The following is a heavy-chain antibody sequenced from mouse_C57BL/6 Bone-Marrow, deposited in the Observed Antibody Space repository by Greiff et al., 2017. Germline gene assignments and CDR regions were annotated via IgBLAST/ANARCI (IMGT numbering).Heavy chain of an antibody. Sequence: QVQLQQSGAELARPGASVKLSCKASGYTFTSYGISWVKQRTGQGLEWIGEIYPRSGNTYYNEKFKGKATLTADKSSSTEYMELRSLTSEDSAVYFCARYYSNYGWYYDGWGTGTTVTVST. CDR1: GYTFTSYG. J-gene: IGHJ1*03. CDR2: IYPRSGNT. D-gene: IGHD2-5*01. CDR3: ARYYSNYGWYYDG. V-gene: IGHV1-81*01.